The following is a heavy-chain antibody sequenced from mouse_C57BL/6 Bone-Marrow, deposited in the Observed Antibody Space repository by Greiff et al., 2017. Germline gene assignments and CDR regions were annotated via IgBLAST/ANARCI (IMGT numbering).Heavy chain of an antibody. Sequence: QVQLQQSGAELVRPGSSVKLSCKASGYTFTSYWMHWVKQRPIQGLEWIGNIDPSDSETHYNQKFKDKATLTVDKSSSPAYMQLSSLTSEDSAVYYWAKTHYYGSSYGGYAMDYWGQGTSVTVSS. CDR3: AKTHYYGSSYGGYAMDY. CDR1: GYTFTSYW. CDR2: IDPSDSET. D-gene: IGHD1-1*01. V-gene: IGHV1-52*01. J-gene: IGHJ4*01.